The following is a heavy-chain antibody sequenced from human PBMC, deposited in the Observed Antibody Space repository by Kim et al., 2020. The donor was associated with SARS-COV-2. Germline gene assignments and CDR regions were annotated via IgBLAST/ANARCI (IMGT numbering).Heavy chain of an antibody. V-gene: IGHV3-30*01. D-gene: IGHD6-13*01. Sequence: KYYADSVKGRFTISRDNSNNTLYLQMNSLRIEDTALYYCARGKGLASGGDYWGQGTLVTVSS. J-gene: IGHJ4*02. CDR2: K. CDR3: ARGKGLASGGDY.